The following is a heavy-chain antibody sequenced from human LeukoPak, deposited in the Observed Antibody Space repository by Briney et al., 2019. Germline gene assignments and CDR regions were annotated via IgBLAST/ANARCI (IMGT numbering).Heavy chain of an antibody. J-gene: IGHJ5*02. CDR1: GFTFSSYY. D-gene: IGHD2-15*01. CDR2: ISGSGGST. CDR3: AKGLGLAATRDWFDP. V-gene: IGHV3-23*01. Sequence: GGSLRLSCAASGFTFSSYYMSWVRQAPGKGLEWVSAISGSGGSTYYADFVKGRFTISRDNSKNTLYLQMNSLRAEDTAVYYFAKGLGLAATRDWFDPWGQGTLVTVS.